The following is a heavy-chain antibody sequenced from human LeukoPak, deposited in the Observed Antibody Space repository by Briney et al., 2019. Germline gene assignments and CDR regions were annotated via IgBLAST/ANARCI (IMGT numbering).Heavy chain of an antibody. CDR3: ARGADGVSSNSRGWFDP. V-gene: IGHV3-74*01. CDR1: GFTFSSHW. D-gene: IGHD2-15*01. Sequence: GGSLRLSCAASGFTFSSHWMYWVRQAPGKGLVWVSRINRDGSFTSYADSVKGRFTISRDNAKNSLYLQMNSLRAEDKAVYYCARGADGVSSNSRGWFDPWGQGTLVTVSS. J-gene: IGHJ5*02. CDR2: INRDGSFT.